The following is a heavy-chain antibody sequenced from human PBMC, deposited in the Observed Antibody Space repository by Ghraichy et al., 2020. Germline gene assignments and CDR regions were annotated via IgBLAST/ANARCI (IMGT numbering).Heavy chain of an antibody. CDR3: ARLTYTAMVTDY. CDR1: GYSISSGYY. V-gene: IGHV4-38-2*02. J-gene: IGHJ4*02. D-gene: IGHD5-18*01. Sequence: SETLSLTCTVSGYSISSGYYWGWIRQPPGKGLEWIGSIYHSGSTYYNPSLKSRVTISVDTSKNQFSLKLTSVTAADTAVYYCARLTYTAMVTDYWGQGTLVTVSS. CDR2: IYHSGST.